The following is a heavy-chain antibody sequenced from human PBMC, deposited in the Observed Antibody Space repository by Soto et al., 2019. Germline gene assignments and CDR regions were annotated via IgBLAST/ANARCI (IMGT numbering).Heavy chain of an antibody. V-gene: IGHV1-69*08. CDR3: ARDRFSSPQYFQH. J-gene: IGHJ1*01. CDR2: IIPILGIA. D-gene: IGHD3-10*01. Sequence: QVQLVQSGAEVKKPGSSVKVSCKASGGTFSSYTISWVRQAPGQGLEWMGRIIPILGIANYAQKFQGRVTNTADKATSTAYRELRSLRSEDTAVYYCARDRFSSPQYFQHWGQGTLVTVSS. CDR1: GGTFSSYT.